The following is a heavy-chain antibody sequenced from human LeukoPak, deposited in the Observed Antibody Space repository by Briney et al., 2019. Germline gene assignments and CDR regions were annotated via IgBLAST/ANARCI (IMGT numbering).Heavy chain of an antibody. D-gene: IGHD5-12*01. CDR2: IKQDGSDK. CDR3: AKDMQTWPRFPDY. CDR1: GFTFTKYW. Sequence: GDSLRLSCAASGFTFTKYWMTWVRQAPGKGLEWVGNIKQDGSDKNYMDSVKGRFTISRDNTKNSVYLQMNSLRAEDTAVYYCAKDMQTWPRFPDYWGQGTLVTVSS. V-gene: IGHV3-7*03. J-gene: IGHJ4*02.